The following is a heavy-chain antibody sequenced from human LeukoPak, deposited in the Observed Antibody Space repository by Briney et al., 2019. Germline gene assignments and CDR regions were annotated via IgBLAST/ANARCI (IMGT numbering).Heavy chain of an antibody. CDR1: GFTFSTYN. D-gene: IGHD6-13*01. V-gene: IGHV3-21*06. J-gene: IGHJ3*02. CDR3: ARDAFYSYDSSNWYPGALNI. CDR2: ISSGSTHT. Sequence: PGGSLRLSCAASGFTFSTYNMNWVRQAPGKGLEWVSSISSGSTHTYYADSVKGRFTISSDNGKNSLYLEMNSLRAEDTAVYYCARDAFYSYDSSNWYPGALNIWGQGTMVTVSS.